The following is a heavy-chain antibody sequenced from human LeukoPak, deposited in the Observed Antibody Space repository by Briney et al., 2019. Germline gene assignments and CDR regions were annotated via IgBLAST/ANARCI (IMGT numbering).Heavy chain of an antibody. CDR2: INPSDSDT. J-gene: IGHJ3*02. CDR1: GYSFSSNW. CDR3: ARHYLDPDTLDS. V-gene: IGHV5-51*01. Sequence: GESLKISCKGSGYSFSSNWIGWARQMSGQGLEWMGFINPSDSDTRYSPSFQGQVTISVDKSINTAYLQWSSLKASDTAIYYCARHYLDPDTLDSWGQGTMVTVSS. D-gene: IGHD3-9*01.